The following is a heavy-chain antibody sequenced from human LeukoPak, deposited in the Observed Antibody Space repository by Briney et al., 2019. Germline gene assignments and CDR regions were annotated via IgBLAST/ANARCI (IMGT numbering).Heavy chain of an antibody. D-gene: IGHD3-10*01. CDR2: INHSGST. J-gene: IGHJ4*02. CDR3: ARGPGEARGDGSGIIPEGFDY. CDR1: GGSFSGYY. V-gene: IGHV4-34*01. Sequence: PSETLSLTCAVYGGSFSGYYWSWIRQPPGKGLEWIGEINHSGSTNYNPSLKSRVTISVDTSKNQFSLKLSSVTAADTAVYYCARGPGEARGDGSGIIPEGFDYWGQGTLVTVSS.